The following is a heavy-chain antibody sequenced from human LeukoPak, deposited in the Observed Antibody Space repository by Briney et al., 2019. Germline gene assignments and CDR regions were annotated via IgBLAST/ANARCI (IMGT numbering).Heavy chain of an antibody. J-gene: IGHJ4*02. CDR3: AKDGRDSGWTNGYFDY. V-gene: IGHV3-30*18. D-gene: IGHD6-19*01. CDR1: GFSFGDYG. CDR2: ISYDGSNK. Sequence: GGSLRLSCAASGFSFGDYGMHWVRQAPGKGLEWVAVISYDGSNKYYADPVKGRFTISRDNSKNTLYLQMNSLRAEDTAVYYCAKDGRDSGWTNGYFDYWGQGTLVTVSS.